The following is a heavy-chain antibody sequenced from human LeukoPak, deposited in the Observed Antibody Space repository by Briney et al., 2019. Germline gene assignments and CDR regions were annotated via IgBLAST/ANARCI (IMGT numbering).Heavy chain of an antibody. CDR1: GGTFSSYA. D-gene: IGHD3-22*01. CDR3: ARYYDSSGYSLYYFDY. J-gene: IGHJ4*02. Sequence: SVKVSCKASGGTFSSYAISWVRQAPGQGLEWMGGIIPIFGTANYAQKFQGRVTITADESTSTAYMELSSLRSEDTAVYYCARYYDSSGYSLYYFDYWGQGTLVTVSS. V-gene: IGHV1-69*13. CDR2: IIPIFGTA.